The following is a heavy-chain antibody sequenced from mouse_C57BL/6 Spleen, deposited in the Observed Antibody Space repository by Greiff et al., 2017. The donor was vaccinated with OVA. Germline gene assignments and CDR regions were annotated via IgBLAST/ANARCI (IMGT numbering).Heavy chain of an antibody. Sequence: EVQVVESGGGLVQPGGSLSLSCAASGFTFTDYYMSWVRQPPGKALEWLGFISNKANGYTTEYSASVKGRFTISRDNSQSILYLQMNALRAEDSATYYCARYGLYFDYWGQGTTLTVSS. CDR1: GFTFTDYY. J-gene: IGHJ2*01. CDR3: ARYGLYFDY. V-gene: IGHV7-3*01. CDR2: ISNKANGYTT.